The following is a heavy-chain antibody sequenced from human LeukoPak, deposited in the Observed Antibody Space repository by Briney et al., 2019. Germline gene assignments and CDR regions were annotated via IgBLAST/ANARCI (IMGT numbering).Heavy chain of an antibody. J-gene: IGHJ4*02. D-gene: IGHD5-12*01. CDR1: GGSFSGYY. V-gene: IGHV4-34*01. Sequence: SETLSLTCAVYGGSFSGYYWSWIRQPPGKGLEWIGEINHSGSTNYNPSLKSRVTISVDTSKNQFSLKLSSVTAADTAVYYCARGSGYGKGYLSNYWGQGTLVTVSS. CDR2: INHSGST. CDR3: ARGSGYGKGYLSNY.